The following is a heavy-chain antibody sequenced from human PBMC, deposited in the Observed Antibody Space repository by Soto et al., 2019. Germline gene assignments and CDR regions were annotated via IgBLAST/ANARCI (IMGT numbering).Heavy chain of an antibody. CDR2: ISGSGGST. Sequence: GGSLRLSCAASGFTCSSYAMSWVRQAPGKGLEWVSAISGSGGSTYYADSVKGRFTISRDNSKNTLYLQMNSLRAEDTAVYYCAKANYLEHRDYYFDYWGQGTLVTVSS. CDR3: AKANYLEHRDYYFDY. CDR1: GFTCSSYA. J-gene: IGHJ4*02. V-gene: IGHV3-23*01. D-gene: IGHD1-7*01.